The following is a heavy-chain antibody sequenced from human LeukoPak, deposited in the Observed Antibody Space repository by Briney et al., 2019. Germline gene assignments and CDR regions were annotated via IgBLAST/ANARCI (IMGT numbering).Heavy chain of an antibody. J-gene: IGHJ4*02. Sequence: SVKVSCKASGGTFSSYAISWVRQAPGQGLEWMGGIIPIFGTANYAQKFQGRVTITADESTSTAYMELSSLRSEDTAVYYCARSRVAGPGFDYWGQGTLVTVSS. CDR2: IIPIFGTA. V-gene: IGHV1-69*01. D-gene: IGHD6-19*01. CDR3: ARSRVAGPGFDY. CDR1: GGTFSSYA.